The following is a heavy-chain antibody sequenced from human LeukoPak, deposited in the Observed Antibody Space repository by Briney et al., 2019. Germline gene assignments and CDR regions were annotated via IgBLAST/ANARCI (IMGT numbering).Heavy chain of an antibody. D-gene: IGHD2-8*01. CDR1: GFTVSDDY. CDR3: ARDGVWATFDY. CDR2: IYSGGTT. Sequence: GGSLRLSCAASGFTVSDDYMSWVRQAPGKGLEWVSVIYSGGTTDYADSVKGRFTISRDNSKNTLYLQMNSLRAEDTAVYYCARDGVWATFDYWGQRTLDTVSS. V-gene: IGHV3-66*01. J-gene: IGHJ4*02.